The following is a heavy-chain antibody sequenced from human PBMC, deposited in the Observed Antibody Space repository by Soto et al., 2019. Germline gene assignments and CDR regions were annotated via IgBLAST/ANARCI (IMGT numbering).Heavy chain of an antibody. CDR1: GFSFSSYA. J-gene: IGHJ4*02. D-gene: IGHD3-3*01. CDR3: ARSFSTFGVGPVEY. CDR2: ISGSGDTT. Sequence: GWSLRLSCAVSGFSFSSYAVTLVRQAPGKGLEWVSGISGSGDTTYYADSVKGRFTISRDNSKNTLFLQMNSLRAEDTAVYYCARSFSTFGVGPVEYWGQGTLVTVSS. V-gene: IGHV3-23*01.